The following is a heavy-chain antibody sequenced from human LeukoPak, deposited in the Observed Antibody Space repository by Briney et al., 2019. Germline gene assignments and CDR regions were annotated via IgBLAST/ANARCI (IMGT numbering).Heavy chain of an antibody. Sequence: PEGSLRLSCAASGFTFSTFWMHWVRQAPGKGLVWVSRISTDGTNTDYSDSVKGRFTISRDNTKTTLYLQMNSLRAEDTAAYYCARVSNGGSSAGAFDIWGQGTLVTVS. CDR3: ARVSNGGSSAGAFDI. CDR2: ISTDGTNT. V-gene: IGHV3-74*01. D-gene: IGHD4-23*01. CDR1: GFTFSTFW. J-gene: IGHJ3*02.